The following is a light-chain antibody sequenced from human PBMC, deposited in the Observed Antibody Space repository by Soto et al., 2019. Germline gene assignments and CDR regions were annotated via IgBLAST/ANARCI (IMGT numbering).Light chain of an antibody. Sequence: DIQMTQSPSSLSASVGDRVTITCRASQSISSYLNWYQQKPGKAPKLLIYAASSLQRGVPSKFSGSGSGPDFTLPISSLQPEDCATYYCQQSYSTLWTFGQGTKVEIK. CDR1: QSISSY. J-gene: IGKJ1*01. V-gene: IGKV1-39*01. CDR2: AAS. CDR3: QQSYSTLWT.